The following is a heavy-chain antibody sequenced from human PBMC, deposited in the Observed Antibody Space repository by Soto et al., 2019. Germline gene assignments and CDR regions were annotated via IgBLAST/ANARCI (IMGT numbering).Heavy chain of an antibody. J-gene: IGHJ4*02. CDR2: ISSRSRSI. D-gene: IGHD4-17*01. Sequence: EVQLVESGGGLVQPGGSLRLSCAASGFTFSSYSMHWVRQAPGKGLEWVSSISSRSRSIYYADSQKGRFTISRDNTKNSLYLQMNNLRAEDTAVYYCARDRGDYEGLVPYYFDHWGQGTLGTVSS. V-gene: IGHV3-21*01. CDR1: GFTFSSYS. CDR3: ARDRGDYEGLVPYYFDH.